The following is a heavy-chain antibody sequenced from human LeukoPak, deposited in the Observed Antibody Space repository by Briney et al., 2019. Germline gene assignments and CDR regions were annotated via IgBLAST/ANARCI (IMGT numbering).Heavy chain of an antibody. Sequence: GGSLRLSCAASGFTFSTYAMSWVRQAPGKGLEWVSAISGSGDTTYYADSVKGRFTISRDNSKNTLYLQMNSLRAEDTAVYYCAKGKSAMDYWGQGTLVTVSS. D-gene: IGHD2-2*01. CDR1: GFTFSTYA. CDR2: ISGSGDTT. CDR3: AKGKSAMDY. V-gene: IGHV3-23*01. J-gene: IGHJ4*02.